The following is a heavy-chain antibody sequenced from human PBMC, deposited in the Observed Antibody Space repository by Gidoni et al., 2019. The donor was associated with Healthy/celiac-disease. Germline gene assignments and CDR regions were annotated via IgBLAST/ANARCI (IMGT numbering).Heavy chain of an antibody. V-gene: IGHV3-30*18. D-gene: IGHD6-19*01. Sequence: SSYGMHWVRQAPGKGLEWVAVISYDGSNKYYADSVKGRFTISRDNSKNTLYLQMNSLRAEDTAVYHCAKDRSSSGQYYYYGMDVWGQGTTVTVSS. CDR1: SSYG. CDR2: ISYDGSNK. J-gene: IGHJ6*02. CDR3: AKDRSSSGQYYYYGMDV.